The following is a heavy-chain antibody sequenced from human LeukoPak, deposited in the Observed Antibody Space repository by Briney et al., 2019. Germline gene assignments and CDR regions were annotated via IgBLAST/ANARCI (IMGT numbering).Heavy chain of an antibody. CDR2: VSPSGDRT. CDR3: AIMHGYYDGSGFWVQ. Sequence: PGGSLRLSCAASGFTFSSYAMSWVRQAPGKGLEWVSFVSPSGDRTSNADSVEGRFTISRDNTRNTLYLQMNSLGDEDTGVYYCAIMHGYYDGSGFWVQWGQGTLVTVSS. CDR1: GFTFSSYA. D-gene: IGHD3-22*01. V-gene: IGHV3-23*01. J-gene: IGHJ4*02.